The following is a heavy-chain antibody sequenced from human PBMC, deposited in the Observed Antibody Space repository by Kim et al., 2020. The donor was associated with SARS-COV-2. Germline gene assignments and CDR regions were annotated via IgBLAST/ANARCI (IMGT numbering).Heavy chain of an antibody. V-gene: IGHV3-9*01. J-gene: IGHJ6*02. CDR1: GFTFDDYA. Sequence: GGSLRLSCAASGFTFDDYAMHWVRQAPGKGLEWVSGISWNSGSIGYADSVKGRFTISRDNSKNSLYLQMNSLRAEDTALYYCAKIRWDFTDYGMDVWAQG. D-gene: IGHD2-8*02. CDR2: ISWNSGSI. CDR3: AKIRWDFTDYGMDV.